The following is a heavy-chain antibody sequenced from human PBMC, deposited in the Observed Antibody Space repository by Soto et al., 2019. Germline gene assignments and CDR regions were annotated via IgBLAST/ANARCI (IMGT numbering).Heavy chain of an antibody. J-gene: IGHJ5*02. Sequence: SETLSLTCTVSGGSISSSSYYWGWIRQPPGKGLEWIGSIYYSGSTYYNPSLKSRVTISVDTSKNQFSLKLSSVTAADTAVYYCARGGPIVVVPAANYNWFDPWGQGTLVTVSS. CDR2: IYYSGST. CDR3: ARGGPIVVVPAANYNWFDP. D-gene: IGHD2-2*01. V-gene: IGHV4-39*01. CDR1: GGSISSSSYY.